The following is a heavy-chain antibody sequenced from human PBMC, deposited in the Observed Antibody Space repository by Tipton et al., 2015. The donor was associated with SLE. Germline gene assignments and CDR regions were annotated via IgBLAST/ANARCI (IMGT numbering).Heavy chain of an antibody. CDR2: IYFSGST. CDR3: ARDYGDFNWFDP. D-gene: IGHD4-17*01. Sequence: TLSLTCSVSGGSVSGSYWSWVRQPPGKGLEWIGYIYFSGSTSYNPSLGSRVTMSVDTSNNQFSLKLDSVTAADTAVYYCARDYGDFNWFDPWGQGTLVIVSS. J-gene: IGHJ5*02. CDR1: GGSVSGSY. V-gene: IGHV4-59*02.